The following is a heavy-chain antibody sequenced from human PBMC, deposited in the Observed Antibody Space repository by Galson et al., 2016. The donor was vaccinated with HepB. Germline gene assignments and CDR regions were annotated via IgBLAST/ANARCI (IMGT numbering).Heavy chain of an antibody. CDR1: GFTFNSHK. J-gene: IGHJ4*02. CDR2: ISGSGYII. Sequence: SLRLSCAASGFTFNSHKMQWVRQAPGKGLEWRSDISGSGYIIQYADSVKGRFTTSRDNAKNSLFPQMNSLRDEDTAVYYCAREGAYSGNDFGGGFDFWGQGTLVTVSS. D-gene: IGHD5-12*01. V-gene: IGHV3-48*02. CDR3: AREGAYSGNDFGGGFDF.